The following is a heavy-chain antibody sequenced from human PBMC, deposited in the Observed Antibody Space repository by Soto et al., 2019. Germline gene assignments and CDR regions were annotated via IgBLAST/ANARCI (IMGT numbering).Heavy chain of an antibody. J-gene: IGHJ6*02. D-gene: IGHD6-19*01. Sequence: SETLSLTCSVSGADINTYSWTWIRQPAGKGLEWIGRIYTSASINYKPSLRGRVTLSVDTSTNQVSLKLASVTAADTAVYYCAREREAGYNFYYGMDVWGQGTTVTVSS. CDR1: GADINTYS. CDR2: IYTSASI. V-gene: IGHV4-4*07. CDR3: AREREAGYNFYYGMDV.